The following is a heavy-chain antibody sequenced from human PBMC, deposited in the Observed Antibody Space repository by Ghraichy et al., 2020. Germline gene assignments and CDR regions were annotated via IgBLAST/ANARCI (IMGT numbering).Heavy chain of an antibody. D-gene: IGHD5-12*01. CDR3: AKNDGEYSGYDYYYYYGMDV. V-gene: IGHV3-30*18. J-gene: IGHJ6*02. CDR1: GFTFSSYG. CDR2: ISYDGSNK. Sequence: GGSLRLSCAASGFTFSSYGMHWVRQAPGKGLEWVAVISYDGSNKYYADSVKGRFTISRDNSKNTLYLQMNSLRAEDTAVYYCAKNDGEYSGYDYYYYYGMDVWGQGTTVTVSS.